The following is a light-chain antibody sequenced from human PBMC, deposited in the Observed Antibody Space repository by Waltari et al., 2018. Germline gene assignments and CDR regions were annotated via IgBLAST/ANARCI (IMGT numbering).Light chain of an antibody. Sequence: QAVVTQEPSLTVSPGGTVTLTCGSSPVAVTSGPYPSWLQQKPGQAPRTLIYDSYIKQSWTPARFSASLVGGKAVLTLSGAQAEDEAKYYCWLAYTGGIVVFGGGTELAVL. CDR1: PVAVTSGPY. CDR3: WLAYTGGIVV. V-gene: IGLV7-46*01. CDR2: DSY. J-gene: IGLJ2*01.